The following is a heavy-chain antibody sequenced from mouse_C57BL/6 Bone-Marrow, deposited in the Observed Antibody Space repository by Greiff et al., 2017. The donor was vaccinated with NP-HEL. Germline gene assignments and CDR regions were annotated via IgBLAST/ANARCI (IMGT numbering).Heavy chain of an antibody. CDR3: ATYYGRYYFDY. CDR1: GYTFTDYY. Sequence: EVQLQQSGPELVKPGASVKISCKASGYTFTDYYMNWVKQSHGKSLEWIGDINPNNGGTSYNQKFKGKATLTVDKSSSTAYMELRSLTSEDSAVYYCATYYGRYYFDYWGQGTTLTVSS. CDR2: INPNNGGT. V-gene: IGHV1-26*01. J-gene: IGHJ2*01. D-gene: IGHD1-1*01.